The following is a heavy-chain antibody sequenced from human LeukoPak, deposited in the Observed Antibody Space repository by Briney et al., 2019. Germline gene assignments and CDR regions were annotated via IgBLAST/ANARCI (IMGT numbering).Heavy chain of an antibody. CDR1: GFTFSSYA. CDR2: ISGSGGST. V-gene: IGHV3-23*01. D-gene: IGHD3-10*01. CDR3: VKFGGYYYGSGSSPDY. Sequence: GGSLRLSCAASGFTFSSYAMSWVRQAPGKGLEWVSAISGSGGSTYYADSVKGRFTISRDNSKNTLYLQMNSLRAEDTAVYYCVKFGGYYYGSGSSPDYWGQGTLVTVSS. J-gene: IGHJ4*02.